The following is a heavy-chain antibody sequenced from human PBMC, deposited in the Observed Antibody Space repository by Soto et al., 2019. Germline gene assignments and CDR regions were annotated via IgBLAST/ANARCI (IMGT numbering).Heavy chain of an antibody. J-gene: IGHJ3*02. D-gene: IGHD3-3*01. CDR2: ISGSGGST. CDR1: GFTFSSYA. V-gene: IGHV3-23*01. CDR3: AKDRRFWSGYYNLGAFDS. Sequence: PGGSLRLSCAASGFTFSSYAMSWVRQAPGKGLEWVSAISGSGGSTYYADSVKGRFTISRDNSKNTLYLQMNSLRAEDTAVYYCAKDRRFWSGYYNLGAFDSWGQGKMVTVSS.